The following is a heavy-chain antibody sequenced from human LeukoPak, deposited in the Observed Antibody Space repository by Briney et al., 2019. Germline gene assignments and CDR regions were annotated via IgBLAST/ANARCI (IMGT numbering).Heavy chain of an antibody. CDR2: INSDGSST. V-gene: IGHV3-74*01. CDR1: GFTFSSYW. D-gene: IGHD3-22*01. CDR3: ARMRVVGSMIGDGMDV. Sequence: GGSLRLSCAASGFTFSSYWMHWVRQAPGKGLVWVSRINSDGSSTCYADSVKGRFTISRDNAKNTLYLQMNSLRAEDTAVYYCARMRVVGSMIGDGMDVWGQGTTVTVSS. J-gene: IGHJ6*02.